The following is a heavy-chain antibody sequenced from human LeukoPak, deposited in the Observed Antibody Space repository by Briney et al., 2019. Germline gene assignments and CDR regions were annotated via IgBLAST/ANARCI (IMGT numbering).Heavy chain of an antibody. V-gene: IGHV4-59*05. Sequence: PSETLSLTCTVSGGSISSYYWSWIRQPPGKGLEWIGSIYYSGSTYYNPSLKSRVTISVDTSKNQFSLKLSSVTAADTAVYYCAITTVTTPFDYWGQGTLVTVSS. D-gene: IGHD4-11*01. CDR3: AITTVTTPFDY. CDR1: GGSISSYY. CDR2: IYYSGST. J-gene: IGHJ4*02.